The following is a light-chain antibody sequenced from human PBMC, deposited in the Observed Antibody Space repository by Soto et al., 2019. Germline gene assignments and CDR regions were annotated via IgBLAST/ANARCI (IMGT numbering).Light chain of an antibody. CDR3: KKRSNWLFT. Sequence: EIVLTQSPATLSLSPGGRCTLSCRPSQSVSSYLAWYQQKRGQAPRLLIYDSSNRATGIPARFSSSGSETDCTLTISSLEPEYFAVYLCKKRSNWLFTVGGGCKVEIK. CDR1: QSVSSY. CDR2: DSS. V-gene: IGKV3-11*01. J-gene: IGKJ4*01.